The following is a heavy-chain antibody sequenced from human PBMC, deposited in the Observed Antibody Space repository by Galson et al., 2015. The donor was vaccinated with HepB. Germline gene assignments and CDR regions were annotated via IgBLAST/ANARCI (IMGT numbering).Heavy chain of an antibody. D-gene: IGHD3-10*01. Sequence: SVKVSCKASGYTFTSYGISWVRQAPGRGLEWMGWISAYNGNTNYAQKLQGRVTMTTDTSTGTAYMELRSLRSDDTAVYYCARDGMVRGTAYYYYGMDVWGQGTTVTVS. J-gene: IGHJ6*02. CDR2: ISAYNGNT. CDR3: ARDGMVRGTAYYYYGMDV. V-gene: IGHV1-18*04. CDR1: GYTFTSYG.